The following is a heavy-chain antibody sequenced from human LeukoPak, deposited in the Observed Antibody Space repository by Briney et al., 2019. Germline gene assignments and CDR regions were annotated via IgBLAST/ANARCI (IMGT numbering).Heavy chain of an antibody. CDR2: IFYSGST. J-gene: IGHJ6*03. V-gene: IGHV4-59*01. Sequence: SETLSLTCTVSGGSISTYYWSWIRQPPGKGLEWIGYIFYSGSTNYNPSLKSRVTISVDTSENQFSLKLRSVTAADTAVYYCARTTEGGYSYGYFHYYYMDVWGKGTTVTISS. CDR1: GGSISTYY. D-gene: IGHD5-18*01. CDR3: ARTTEGGYSYGYFHYYYMDV.